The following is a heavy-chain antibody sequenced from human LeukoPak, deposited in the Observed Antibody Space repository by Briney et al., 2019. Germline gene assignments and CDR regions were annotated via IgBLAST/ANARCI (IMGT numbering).Heavy chain of an antibody. Sequence: GGSLRLSCAVSGFTFSNYWMSWVRQAPGKGLEWVAKIKQDGSKKYYVDSVKGRFTISRDNAKNSLYVQMNSLGAEDTAVYYCASPGYYDSSGYYIWGQGTLVTVSS. CDR3: ASPGYYDSSGYYI. CDR1: GFTFSNYW. CDR2: IKQDGSKK. J-gene: IGHJ4*02. V-gene: IGHV3-7*01. D-gene: IGHD3-22*01.